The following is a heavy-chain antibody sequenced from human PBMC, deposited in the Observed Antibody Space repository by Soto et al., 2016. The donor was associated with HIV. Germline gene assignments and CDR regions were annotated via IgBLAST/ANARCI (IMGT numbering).Heavy chain of an antibody. J-gene: IGHJ3*01. CDR3: ARGAAGGSGAGNAFDV. D-gene: IGHD3-10*01. CDR1: GDTFTKYY. V-gene: IGHV1-46*01. Sequence: QLLQSGAEVKKSGASVKISCKASGDTFTKYYYHWVRQAPGQGLEWMGIMNPSSGSKAFSHKFQGRVIMTRDTSITNLYMELGSLTSGDSAVYYCARGAAGGSGAGNAFDVWGQGTLVTVSS. CDR2: MNPSSGSK.